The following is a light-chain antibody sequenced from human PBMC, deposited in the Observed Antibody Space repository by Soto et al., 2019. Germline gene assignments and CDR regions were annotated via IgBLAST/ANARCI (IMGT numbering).Light chain of an antibody. CDR1: QSISSY. CDR3: QQNYSTPGT. V-gene: IGKV1-39*01. CDR2: AAS. Sequence: DLQMTQSPSSLSASVGDRVTITCRASQSISSYLNWYQQKPGKAPKLLIYAASSLQSGVPSRFSGSGSGTDFTLTISSLQPEDFATYYCQQNYSTPGTFGQGTKVEIK. J-gene: IGKJ1*01.